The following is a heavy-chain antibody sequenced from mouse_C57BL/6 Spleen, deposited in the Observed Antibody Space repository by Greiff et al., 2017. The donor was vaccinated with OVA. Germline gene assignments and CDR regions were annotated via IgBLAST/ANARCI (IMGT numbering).Heavy chain of an antibody. V-gene: IGHV1-81*01. J-gene: IGHJ2*01. CDR3: AREGYYGSSYFDY. D-gene: IGHD1-1*01. CDR2: IYPRSGDT. CDR1: GYTFTSYG. Sequence: QVQLKQSGAELVRPGASVKLSCKASGYTFTSYGIRWVKQRTGQGLEWIGEIYPRSGDTYYNEKFKGKATLTADKSSSTAYMELRSLTSEDSAVYFCAREGYYGSSYFDYWGQGTTLTVSS.